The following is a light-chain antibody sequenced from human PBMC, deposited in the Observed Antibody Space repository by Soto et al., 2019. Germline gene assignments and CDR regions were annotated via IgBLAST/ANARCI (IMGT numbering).Light chain of an antibody. CDR1: SNDVGGYEY. Sequence: QSVLTQPPSASGSPGQSVTISCTGTSNDVGGYEYVSWYQQHPGKAPKLIIYEVLKRPSGVPDRFSGSKSANTASLTVSGLQAEDEADYYCSSFAGTHYVFGTGTKLTVL. J-gene: IGLJ1*01. V-gene: IGLV2-8*01. CDR3: SSFAGTHYV. CDR2: EVL.